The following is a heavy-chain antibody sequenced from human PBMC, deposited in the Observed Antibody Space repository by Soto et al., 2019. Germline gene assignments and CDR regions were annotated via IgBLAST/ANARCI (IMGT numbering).Heavy chain of an antibody. J-gene: IGHJ5*02. D-gene: IGHD6-19*01. V-gene: IGHV1-18*01. Sequence: ASVKVSCKASGYTFTSYGISWVRQAPGQGLEWMGWISAYNGNTNYAQKLQGRVTMTTDTSTSTAYMELRSLRSDDTAVYYCARVPPVQWLVRGGNWFDPWGQGTLVTVSS. CDR3: ARVPPVQWLVRGGNWFDP. CDR2: ISAYNGNT. CDR1: GYTFTSYG.